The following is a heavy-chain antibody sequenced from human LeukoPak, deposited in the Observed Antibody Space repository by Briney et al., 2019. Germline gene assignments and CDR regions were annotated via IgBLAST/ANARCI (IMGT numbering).Heavy chain of an antibody. J-gene: IGHJ4*02. D-gene: IGHD2-2*02. Sequence: ASAKVSCKASGYTFTSYGISWVRQAPGQGLEWMGWISAYNGNTNYAQKLQGRVTMTTDTSTSTAYMELRSLRSDDTAVYYCARQPRGYCSSTRCYTGDYWGQGTLVTVSS. V-gene: IGHV1-18*01. CDR1: GYTFTSYG. CDR3: ARQPRGYCSSTRCYTGDY. CDR2: ISAYNGNT.